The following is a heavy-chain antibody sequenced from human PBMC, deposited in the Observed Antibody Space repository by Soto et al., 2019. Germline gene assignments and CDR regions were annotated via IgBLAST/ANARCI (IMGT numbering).Heavy chain of an antibody. D-gene: IGHD3-10*01. CDR1: GGSISSYY. Sequence: SETLSLTCTVSGGSISSYYWSWIRQPPGKGLEWIGYIYYSGSTNYNPSLKSRVTISVDTSKNQFSLKLSSVTAADTAVYYCARYVSGSSVYAMDVWGQGTTVT. J-gene: IGHJ6*02. CDR3: ARYVSGSSVYAMDV. V-gene: IGHV4-59*01. CDR2: IYYSGST.